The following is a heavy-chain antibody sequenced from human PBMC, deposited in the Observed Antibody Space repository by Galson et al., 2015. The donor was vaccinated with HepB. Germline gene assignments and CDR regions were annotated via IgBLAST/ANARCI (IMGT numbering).Heavy chain of an antibody. D-gene: IGHD3-9*01. J-gene: IGHJ2*01. CDR1: GFTFGSYG. Sequence: SLRLSCAVSGFTFGSYGMGWVRQAPGKGLEWVSVISGSDKSPYYADSVKGRFTISRDNSRNTLYLQLSRLRVEDTAMYYCAKAVRDWDWYFDLWGRGTLVTVSS. CDR2: ISGSDKSP. CDR3: AKAVRDWDWYFDL. V-gene: IGHV3-23*01.